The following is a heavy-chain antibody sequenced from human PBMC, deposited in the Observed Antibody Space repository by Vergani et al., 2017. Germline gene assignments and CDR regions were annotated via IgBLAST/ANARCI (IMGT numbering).Heavy chain of an antibody. CDR2: IYSSGRTI. D-gene: IGHD3-10*01. J-gene: IGHJ4*02. Sequence: EVHLAESGGGLVQSGGSLRLSCAASGFTFSSYSMNWVRQAPGKGLEWFSYIYSSGRTIYYADSVKGRFTISRDNAKNSLYLQMNSLRAEDTAIYYCARDPMVRGVTSPTCFDYWGQGTLVTVSS. CDR3: ARDPMVRGVTSPTCFDY. V-gene: IGHV3-48*01. CDR1: GFTFSSYS.